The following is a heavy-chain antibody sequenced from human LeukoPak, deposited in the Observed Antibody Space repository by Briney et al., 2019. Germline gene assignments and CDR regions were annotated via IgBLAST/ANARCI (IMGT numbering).Heavy chain of an antibody. CDR2: IIPIFGTA. V-gene: IGHV1-69*13. Sequence: ASVKVSCKASGGTFSSYAISWVRQAPGQGLGWMGGIIPIFGTANYAQKFQGRVTITADESTSTAYMELSSLRSEDTAVYYCARDDXIVVVPAALPYYYGMDVWGQGTTVTVSS. CDR3: ARDDXIVVVPAALPYYYGMDV. D-gene: IGHD2-2*01. J-gene: IGHJ6*02. CDR1: GGTFSSYA.